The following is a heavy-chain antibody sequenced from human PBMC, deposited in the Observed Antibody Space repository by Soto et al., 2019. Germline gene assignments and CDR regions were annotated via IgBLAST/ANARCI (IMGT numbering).Heavy chain of an antibody. D-gene: IGHD2-21*02. CDR2: IRPSGGST. CDR3: ARDIPYSGGVCHDAFDI. Sequence: ASVKVSFKASGYTFTSYYMHWVRQAPGQGLEWMGIIRPSGGSTTYAQKFQGRVTMTRDTSTSTVYMELSSLRSEDTAVYYCARDIPYSGGVCHDAFDIWGQGTMVTVAS. J-gene: IGHJ3*02. V-gene: IGHV1-46*01. CDR1: GYTFTSYY.